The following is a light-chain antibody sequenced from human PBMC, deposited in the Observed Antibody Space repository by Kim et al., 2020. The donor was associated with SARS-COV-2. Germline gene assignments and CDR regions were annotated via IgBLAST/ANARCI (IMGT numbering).Light chain of an antibody. CDR3: HQYGTSRYT. CDR2: GAS. Sequence: LSPGESATLSCRASQSVSGSYLAWYQQKPGQAPRLLIYGASSRAAGIPDRFSGSESGTDFILTISRVEPEDFAVYYCHQYGTSRYTFGQGTKLEI. J-gene: IGKJ2*01. CDR1: QSVSGSY. V-gene: IGKV3-20*01.